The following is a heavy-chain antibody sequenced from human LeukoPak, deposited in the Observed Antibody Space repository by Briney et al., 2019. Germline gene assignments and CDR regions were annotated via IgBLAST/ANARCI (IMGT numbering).Heavy chain of an antibody. CDR3: AKAVLFTEHAVGDY. D-gene: IGHD1/OR15-1a*01. J-gene: IGHJ4*02. CDR2: ISGSGGST. V-gene: IGHV3-23*01. CDR1: GFTFSSYS. Sequence: GGSLRLSCAASGFTFSSYSMNWVRQAPGRGLEWVSAISGSGGSTYYADSVKGRFTISRDNSKNTLYLQMNSLRAEDTAVYYCAKAVLFTEHAVGDYWGQGTLVTVSS.